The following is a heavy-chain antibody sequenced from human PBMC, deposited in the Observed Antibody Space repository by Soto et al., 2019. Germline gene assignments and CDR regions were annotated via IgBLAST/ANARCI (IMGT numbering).Heavy chain of an antibody. CDR2: VWSDGSDQ. V-gene: IGHV3-33*01. D-gene: IGHD3-10*01. J-gene: IGHJ6*03. CDR1: GFTFSRHG. CDR3: ARENTYRSDSGSERTGSNYMDV. Sequence: QVQLVESGGGVVQSGGSLRVSCAASGFTFSRHGMHWVRQAPGKGLEWVAVVWSDGSDQRYADSVRGRFTISRDNSKNTLSLQMNSLRDEDTAVYYCARENTYRSDSGSERTGSNYMDVWGKGTTVTVSS.